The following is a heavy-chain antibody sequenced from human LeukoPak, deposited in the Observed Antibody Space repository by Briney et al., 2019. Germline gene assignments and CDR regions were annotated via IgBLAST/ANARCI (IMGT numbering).Heavy chain of an antibody. J-gene: IGHJ4*02. Sequence: PGGSLRLSCAASGFTFSIYAMQWVRQAPGKGLEWVALVSNGGSNRYYAASVKGRFTISRDNSKNTLFLQMNSLRAEDTAVYYCAKSYNGYESKPDYWGQGTLVTVSS. CDR3: AKSYNGYESKPDY. CDR2: VSNGGSNR. CDR1: GFTFSIYA. V-gene: IGHV3-30-3*02. D-gene: IGHD5-12*01.